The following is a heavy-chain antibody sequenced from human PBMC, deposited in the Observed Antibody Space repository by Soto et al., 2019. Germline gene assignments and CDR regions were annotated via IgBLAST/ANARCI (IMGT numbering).Heavy chain of an antibody. CDR2: ISPSDGST. D-gene: IGHD3-22*01. V-gene: IGHV1-46*02. Sequence: QVQLVQSGAEVKRPGASVKVSCKASGYIFNNYYIHWVRQAPGQGLEWMGIISPSDGSTTYAQRFQGRVTMTRDTSTSTVYMELGSLRSDDTAVFYCVTGDFYASSSDYWGQGTLVPVSS. CDR3: VTGDFYASSSDY. J-gene: IGHJ4*02. CDR1: GYIFNNYY.